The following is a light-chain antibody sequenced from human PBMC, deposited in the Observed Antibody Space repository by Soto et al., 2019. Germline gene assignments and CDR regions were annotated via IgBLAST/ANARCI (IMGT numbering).Light chain of an antibody. J-gene: IGLJ1*01. Sequence: QSALTQPASVSGSPGQSITISCIGTSSDVGGYPYVSWYQQHPGKAPKLMIYEVSNRPSGVSNRFSGSKSGNTASLTISGLQAEDEADYYCSSYTTSRIPLLFGTGTKVTVL. V-gene: IGLV2-14*01. CDR3: SSYTTSRIPLL. CDR1: SSDVGGYPY. CDR2: EVS.